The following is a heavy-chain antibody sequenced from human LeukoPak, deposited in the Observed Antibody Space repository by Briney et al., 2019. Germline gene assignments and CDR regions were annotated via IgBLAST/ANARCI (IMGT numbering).Heavy chain of an antibody. CDR2: MHVGTGNT. CDR3: AREGSCDGGDCYSFDF. V-gene: IGHV1-2*02. Sequence: ASVQVSCKASGYTFIANYLQWVRKAPGLGPEWLGWMHVGTGNTRYAPKFQGRVTLSRDTSINTAYMELSSLTSDDTAVYYCAREGSCDGGDCYSFDFWGQGTLVTVSS. D-gene: IGHD2-21*02. CDR1: GYTFIANY. J-gene: IGHJ4*02.